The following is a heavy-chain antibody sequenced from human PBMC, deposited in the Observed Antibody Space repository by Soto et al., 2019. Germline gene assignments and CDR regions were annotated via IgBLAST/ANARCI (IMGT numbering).Heavy chain of an antibody. D-gene: IGHD3-22*01. CDR1: GGSISSSNW. CDR2: IYHSGST. Sequence: SETLSLSCAVAGGSISSSNWWRWVRQPPGKGLEWIGEIYHSGSTNYNPSLKSRVTISVDKSKNQFSLKLSSVTAADTAVYYCARVAYDSSGPVEYWGQGTLVTVSS. V-gene: IGHV4-4*02. CDR3: ARVAYDSSGPVEY. J-gene: IGHJ4*02.